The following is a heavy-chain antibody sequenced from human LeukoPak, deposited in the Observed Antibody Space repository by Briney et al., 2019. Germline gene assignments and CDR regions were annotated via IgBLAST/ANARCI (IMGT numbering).Heavy chain of an antibody. V-gene: IGHV4-59*01. J-gene: IGHJ4*02. Sequence: SETLSLTCTVSGGSFSSYYWSWIRQPPGKGLEWIGYIYYSGSTNYNPSLKSRVTISVDTSKNQSSLKLSSVAAADTAVYYCARVESSGWHVYFDHGGQGTRVPVSS. CDR1: GGSFSSYY. D-gene: IGHD6-19*01. CDR3: ARVESSGWHVYFDH. CDR2: IYYSGST.